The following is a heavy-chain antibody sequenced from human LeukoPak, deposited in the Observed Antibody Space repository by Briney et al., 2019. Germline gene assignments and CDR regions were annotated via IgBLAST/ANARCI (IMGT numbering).Heavy chain of an antibody. CDR1: GFTFSSYS. Sequence: GGSLRLSCAASGFTFSSYSMNWVRQAPGKGLEWVSSISSSSSYIYYADSVKGRFTISRDNAKNSLYLQMNSLRAEDTAVYYCARDRLPYSSSPAAFDIWGQGTMVTVSS. D-gene: IGHD6-6*01. J-gene: IGHJ3*02. CDR3: ARDRLPYSSSPAAFDI. V-gene: IGHV3-21*01. CDR2: ISSSSSYI.